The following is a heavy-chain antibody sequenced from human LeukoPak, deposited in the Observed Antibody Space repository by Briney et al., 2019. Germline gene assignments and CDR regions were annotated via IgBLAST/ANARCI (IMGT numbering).Heavy chain of an antibody. J-gene: IGHJ4*02. V-gene: IGHV4-39*07. CDR2: LYYDGTT. CDR1: GGSIRGVSYY. D-gene: IGHD3-3*01. Sequence: SETLSLTCSVSGGSIRGVSYYLGWIRQPPGQGLEWIGGLYYDGTTYYNPSLKSRVTISLDTSKNQFSLQLNSVTAADTAMYYSAFWNTYYSGSGEYNWGQGALVTVSS. CDR3: AFWNTYYSGSGEYN.